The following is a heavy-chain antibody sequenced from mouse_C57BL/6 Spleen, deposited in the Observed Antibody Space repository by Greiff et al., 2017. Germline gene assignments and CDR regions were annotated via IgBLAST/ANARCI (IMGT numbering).Heavy chain of an antibody. V-gene: IGHV1-72*01. CDR1: GYTFTSYW. CDR2: IDPNSGGT. D-gene: IGHD2-4*01. Sequence: VQLQQPGAELVKPGASVTLSCTASGYTFTSYWMHWVKQRPGRGLEWIGRIDPNSGGTKYNEKFKSKATLTVDKPARTAYMQLSSLTSEDSAVYDCARERVYDYEIAMDYWGQGTSVTVSS. CDR3: ARERVYDYEIAMDY. J-gene: IGHJ4*01.